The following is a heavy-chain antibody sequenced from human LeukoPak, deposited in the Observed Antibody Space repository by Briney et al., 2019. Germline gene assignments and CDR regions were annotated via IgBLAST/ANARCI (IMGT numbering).Heavy chain of an antibody. V-gene: IGHV3-53*04. CDR2: IYSGGST. D-gene: IGHD4-17*01. Sequence: PGGSLRLSCAASGFTFSDYYMSWIRQAPGKGLEWVSVIYSGGSTYYADSVKGRFTISRHNSKDTLYLQMNSLRAEDTAVYYCARAATTVTLFDYWGQGTLVTVSS. CDR1: GFTFSDYY. CDR3: ARAATTVTLFDY. J-gene: IGHJ4*02.